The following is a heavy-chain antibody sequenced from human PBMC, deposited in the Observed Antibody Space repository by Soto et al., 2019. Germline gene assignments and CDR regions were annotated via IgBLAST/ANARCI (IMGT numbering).Heavy chain of an antibody. Sequence: GASVKVSCKASGYTFTSYGISWVRQAPGQGLEWMGWISAYNGNTNYAQKLQGRITMTTGTSTSTAYMELRSLRSDDTAVYYCVGEYYYDSSGYYTDAFDIWGQGTMVTVSS. CDR3: VGEYYYDSSGYYTDAFDI. V-gene: IGHV1-18*01. CDR2: ISAYNGNT. J-gene: IGHJ3*02. CDR1: GYTFTSYG. D-gene: IGHD3-22*01.